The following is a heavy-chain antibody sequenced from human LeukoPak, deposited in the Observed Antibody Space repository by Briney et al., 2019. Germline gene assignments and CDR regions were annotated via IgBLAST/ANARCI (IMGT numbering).Heavy chain of an antibody. CDR2: IYHSGST. Sequence: SQTLSLTCTVSGGSISSGGYYWSWIRQPPGKGLEWIGYIYHSGSTYYNPSLKSRVTISVDRSKNQFSLKLSSVTAADTAVYYCARAYSPPITMAVEAPDYWGQGTLVTVSS. CDR3: ARAYSPPITMAVEAPDY. J-gene: IGHJ4*02. V-gene: IGHV4-30-2*01. D-gene: IGHD3-22*01. CDR1: GGSISSGGYY.